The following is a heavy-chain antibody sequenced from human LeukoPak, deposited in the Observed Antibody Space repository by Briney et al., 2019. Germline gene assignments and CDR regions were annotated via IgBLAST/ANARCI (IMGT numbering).Heavy chain of an antibody. Sequence: GGSLRLSCAASGFTFSSYSMNWARQAPGKGLEWVSSISSSSSYIYYAGSVKGRFTISRDNAKNSLYLQMNSLRAEDTAVYYCARTSRFYGMDVWGQGTTVTVSS. V-gene: IGHV3-21*01. D-gene: IGHD2-2*01. J-gene: IGHJ6*02. CDR3: ARTSRFYGMDV. CDR2: ISSSSSYI. CDR1: GFTFSSYS.